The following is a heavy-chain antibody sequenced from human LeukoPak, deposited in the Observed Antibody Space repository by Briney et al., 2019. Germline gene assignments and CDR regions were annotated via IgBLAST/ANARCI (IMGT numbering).Heavy chain of an antibody. D-gene: IGHD2-21*02. CDR2: ISAYNGNT. CDR3: ARDCGGDYSPYYYYYYMDV. Sequence: ASAKVSCKASGYTFTSYGISWVRQAPGQGLEWMGWISAYNGNTNYAQKLQGRVTMTTDTSTSTAYMELRSLRSDDTAVYYCARDCGGDYSPYYYYYYMDVWGKGTTVTVSS. CDR1: GYTFTSYG. V-gene: IGHV1-18*01. J-gene: IGHJ6*03.